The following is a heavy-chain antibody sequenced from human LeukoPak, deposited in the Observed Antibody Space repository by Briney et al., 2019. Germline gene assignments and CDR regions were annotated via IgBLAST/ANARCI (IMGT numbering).Heavy chain of an antibody. Sequence: GGSLRLSCAASGFTFSSYAMHWVRQAPGKGLEWVALIWFDGNNKYFADSVKGRFTISRDNSKNTMYLQMNSLRAEDTAVYYCAKDLRYSLGAFDIWGQGTMVTVGS. D-gene: IGHD5-12*01. CDR1: GFTFSSYA. CDR2: IWFDGNNK. V-gene: IGHV3-33*06. J-gene: IGHJ3*02. CDR3: AKDLRYSLGAFDI.